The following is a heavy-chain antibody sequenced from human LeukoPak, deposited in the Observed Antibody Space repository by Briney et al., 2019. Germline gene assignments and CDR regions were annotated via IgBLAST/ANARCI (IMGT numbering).Heavy chain of an antibody. CDR1: GGSISSYY. D-gene: IGHD6-19*01. Sequence: SETLSLTCTVSGGSISSYYWSWIRQPPGKGLEWIGYIYHSGSTKYNPSLNSRVTISVDTSKNQFSLKLDSVTAADTAVYYCARHVYISGGPWFDPWGQGTLVTVSS. CDR2: IYHSGST. V-gene: IGHV4-59*08. J-gene: IGHJ5*02. CDR3: ARHVYISGGPWFDP.